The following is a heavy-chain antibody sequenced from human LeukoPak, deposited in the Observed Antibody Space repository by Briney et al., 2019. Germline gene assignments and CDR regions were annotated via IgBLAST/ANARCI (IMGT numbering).Heavy chain of an antibody. CDR2: IRQDGSVK. CDR1: GFTFSTYW. CDR3: ARERPNDY. D-gene: IGHD6-6*01. Sequence: PGGSLRLSCAASGFTFSTYWMSWVRRTPGKGLEWVANIRQDGSVKYYVDSVKGRFTISRDNAKNSLYLQMSSLRAEDTAIYYCARERPNDYWGQGTLVTVSS. V-gene: IGHV3-7*01. J-gene: IGHJ4*02.